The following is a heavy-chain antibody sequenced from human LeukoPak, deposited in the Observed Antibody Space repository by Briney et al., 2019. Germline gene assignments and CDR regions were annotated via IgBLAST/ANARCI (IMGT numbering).Heavy chain of an antibody. CDR2: IYTSGST. CDR1: GGSISSGSYY. V-gene: IGHV4-61*02. Sequence: SETLSLTCTVSGGSISSGSYYWSWIRQPAGKGLEWIGRIYTSGSTNYNPSLKSRVTISVDTSKTQFSLKLSSVAAADTAVYYCARATDCSSTSCSYYMDVWGKGTTVTVSS. J-gene: IGHJ6*03. D-gene: IGHD2-2*01. CDR3: ARATDCSSTSCSYYMDV.